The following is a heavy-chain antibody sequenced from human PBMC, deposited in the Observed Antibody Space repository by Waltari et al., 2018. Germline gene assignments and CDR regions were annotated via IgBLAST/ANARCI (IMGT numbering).Heavy chain of an antibody. V-gene: IGHV1-2*02. CDR3: ARQAARNFDY. CDR1: GYNFIDYY. CDR2: INPNTGGT. J-gene: IGHJ4*02. Sequence: QVQLVQSGAEVKKPGASVNVSCKASGYNFIDYYIHWVRQAPGQGLEWMGWINPNTGGTKYAQKYQGRVTLTRDTSISTAYMELSSLGSDDMAVFYCARQAARNFDYWGQGTLVTVSS.